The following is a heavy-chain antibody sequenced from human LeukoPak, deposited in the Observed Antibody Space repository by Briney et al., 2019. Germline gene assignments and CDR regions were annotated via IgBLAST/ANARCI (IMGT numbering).Heavy chain of an antibody. D-gene: IGHD3-22*01. Sequence: ASVKVSCKASGYTFIGYYMHWVRQAPGQGLEWMGWINPSSGGTNYAQKFQGRVTMTRDTSISTAYMELSRLMSDGTAVYYCARDYDSSGYQPPDYWGQGTLVTVSS. CDR2: INPSSGGT. V-gene: IGHV1-2*02. CDR3: ARDYDSSGYQPPDY. J-gene: IGHJ4*02. CDR1: GYTFIGYY.